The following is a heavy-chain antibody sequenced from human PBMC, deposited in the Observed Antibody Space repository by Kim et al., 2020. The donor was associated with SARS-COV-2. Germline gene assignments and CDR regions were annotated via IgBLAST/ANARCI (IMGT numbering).Heavy chain of an antibody. D-gene: IGHD6-13*01. CDR2: IYPGDSDT. J-gene: IGHJ4*02. CDR3: AMRIAAADPYYFDY. CDR1: GYSFTSYW. V-gene: IGHV5-51*01. Sequence: GESLKISCKGSGYSFTSYWIGWVRQMPGKGLDWMGIIYPGDSDTSYSPSFQGQVTISADKSISTAYLQWSSLKATDTAMYYCAMRIAAADPYYFDYWGQGTLVTVSS.